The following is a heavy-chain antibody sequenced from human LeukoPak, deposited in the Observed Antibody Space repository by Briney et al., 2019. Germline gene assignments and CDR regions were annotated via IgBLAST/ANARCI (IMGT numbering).Heavy chain of an antibody. V-gene: IGHV1-69*04. D-gene: IGHD3-10*01. CDR1: GGTFSSYA. CDR2: IIPILGIA. J-gene: IGHJ4*02. Sequence: ASVKVSCKASGGTFSSYAISWVRQAPGQGLEWMGRIIPILGIANYAQKFQGRVTITADRSTSTAYMELSSLRSEDTAVYYCAIPVYGSGSFDYWGQGTLVTVSS. CDR3: AIPVYGSGSFDY.